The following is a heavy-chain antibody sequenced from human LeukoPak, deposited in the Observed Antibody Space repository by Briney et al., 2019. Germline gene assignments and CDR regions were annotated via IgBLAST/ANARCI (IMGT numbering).Heavy chain of an antibody. D-gene: IGHD3-10*01. CDR1: GYTLTELS. V-gene: IGHV1-24*01. CDR2: FDPEDGET. Sequence: GASVKVSCKVSGYTLTELSMHWVRQAPGKGLEWMGGFDPEDGETIYAQKFQGRVTMTEDTSTDTAYMELSSLRSEDTAVYYCATIPRRTYGSGSLNWFDHWGQGTLVTVSS. CDR3: ATIPRRTYGSGSLNWFDH. J-gene: IGHJ5*02.